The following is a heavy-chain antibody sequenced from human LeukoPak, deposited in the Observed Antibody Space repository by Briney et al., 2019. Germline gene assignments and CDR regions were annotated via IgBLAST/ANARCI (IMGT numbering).Heavy chain of an antibody. D-gene: IGHD3-10*01. J-gene: IGHJ4*02. CDR3: ARDPVITMVRGVRPFDY. V-gene: IGHV1-18*01. CDR2: ISAYNGNT. Sequence: GASVKVSCKASGYTFTSYGISWVRQAPGQGLEWMGWISAYNGNTNYAQKLQGRVTMTTDTSTSTAYMELRSLRSDDTAVYYCARDPVITMVRGVRPFDYWGQGTLVTVSS. CDR1: GYTFTSYG.